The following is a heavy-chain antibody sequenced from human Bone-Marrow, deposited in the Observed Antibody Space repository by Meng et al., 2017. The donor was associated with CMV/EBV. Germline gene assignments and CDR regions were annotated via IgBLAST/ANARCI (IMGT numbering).Heavy chain of an antibody. CDR1: GDSVSSNSAA. D-gene: IGHD2-2*02. V-gene: IGHV6-1*01. Sequence: SETLSLTCAISGDSVSSNSAAWNWIRQSPSRGLEWLGRTYYRSKWYNDYAVSVKSRITINPDTSKNQFSLQLNSVTPEETAVYYCARDERDIVVVTAAISYYYYGMDVWGQGTTVTVSS. CDR3: ARDERDIVVVTAAISYYYYGMDV. CDR2: TYYRSKWYN. J-gene: IGHJ6*02.